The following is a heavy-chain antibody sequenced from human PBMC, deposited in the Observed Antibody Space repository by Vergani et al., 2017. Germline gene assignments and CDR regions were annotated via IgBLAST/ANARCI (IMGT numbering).Heavy chain of an antibody. CDR1: GYSFTSYW. J-gene: IGHJ4*02. V-gene: IGHV5-10-1*01. Sequence: EVQLVQSGAEVKKPGESLRISCKGSGYSFTSYWISWVRQMPGKGLEWMGRIDPSDSYTNYSPSFQGHVTISADKSISTAYLQWSSLKASDTSMYYCARHQGGSNPFDYWGQGTLVTVSS. D-gene: IGHD1-26*01. CDR3: ARHQGGSNPFDY. CDR2: IDPSDSYT.